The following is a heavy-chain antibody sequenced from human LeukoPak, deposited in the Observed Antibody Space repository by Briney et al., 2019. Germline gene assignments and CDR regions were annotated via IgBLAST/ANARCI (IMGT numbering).Heavy chain of an antibody. CDR2: LYFSGST. J-gene: IGHJ6*02. D-gene: IGHD1-1*01. Sequence: PSETLSLTCTVSGASISTYYWSWIRQPPGQGLEWIGYLYFSGSTSYNPSLKSRVTISSDTSKNQLSLKLSSVTAADTAVYYCARRFSGTTTSYGMDVWGQGTTVTVSS. CDR3: ARRFSGTTTSYGMDV. CDR1: GASISTYY. V-gene: IGHV4-59*01.